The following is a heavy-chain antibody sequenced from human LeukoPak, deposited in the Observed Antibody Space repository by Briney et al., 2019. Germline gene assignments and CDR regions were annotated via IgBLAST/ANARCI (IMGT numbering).Heavy chain of an antibody. J-gene: IGHJ4*02. V-gene: IGHV3-49*04. Sequence: GGSLRLSCAASGFTFSSHSMNWVRQTPGKGLEWVGFIRSKAYGGTTEYAASVKGRFTISRDDSKSIAYLQMNSLKTEDTAVYYCTTFIVVVPAASNFDYWGQGTLVTVSS. D-gene: IGHD2-2*01. CDR3: TTFIVVVPAASNFDY. CDR2: IRSKAYGGTT. CDR1: GFTFSSHS.